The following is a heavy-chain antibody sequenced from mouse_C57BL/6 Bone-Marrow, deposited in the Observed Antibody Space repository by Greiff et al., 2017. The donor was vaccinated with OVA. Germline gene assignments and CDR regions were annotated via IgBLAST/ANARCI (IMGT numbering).Heavy chain of an antibody. Sequence: EVKVVESGGGLVQPGGSLKLSCAASGFTFSDYYMYWVRQTPEKRLEWVAYISNGGGSTYYPDTVKGRFTISRDNAKNTLYLQMSRLKSEDTAMYYCARQTTVVVPYYAMDYWGQGTSVTVSS. D-gene: IGHD1-1*01. V-gene: IGHV5-12*01. CDR1: GFTFSDYY. CDR2: ISNGGGST. CDR3: ARQTTVVVPYYAMDY. J-gene: IGHJ4*01.